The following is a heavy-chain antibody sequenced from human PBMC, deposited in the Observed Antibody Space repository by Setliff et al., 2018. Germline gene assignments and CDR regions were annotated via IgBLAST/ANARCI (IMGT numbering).Heavy chain of an antibody. V-gene: IGHV1-69-2*01. Sequence: VASVKVSCKGSGYRFIVYYIHWVRQTPGKGLEWMGRVDPKDGQAIYAKKFQGRFTITADTSIDTAYMELSSLTSEDTAVYYCATDLAIRGVQFDYWGRGTLVTVSS. D-gene: IGHD3-10*01. CDR1: GYRFIVYY. CDR3: ATDLAIRGVQFDY. J-gene: IGHJ4*02. CDR2: VDPKDGQA.